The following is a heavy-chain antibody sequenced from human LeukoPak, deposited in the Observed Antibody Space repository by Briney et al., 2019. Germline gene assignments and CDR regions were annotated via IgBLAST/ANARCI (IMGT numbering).Heavy chain of an antibody. CDR2: MNPNSGNT. CDR1: GYTFTSYD. D-gene: IGHD1-1*01. V-gene: IGHV1-8*01. CDR3: ARTTGTSYYYYGMDV. Sequence: ASVKGSCKASGYTFTSYDINWVRQATGQGLEWMGWMNPNSGNTGYAQKFQGRVTMTRNTSISTAYMELSSLRSEDTAVYYCARTTGTSYYYYGMDVWGQGTTVTVSS. J-gene: IGHJ6*02.